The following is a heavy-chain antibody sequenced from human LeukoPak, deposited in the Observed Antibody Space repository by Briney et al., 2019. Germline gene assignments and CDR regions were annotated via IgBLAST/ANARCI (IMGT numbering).Heavy chain of an antibody. CDR3: ATRPDGDYPSFDF. V-gene: IGHV3-66*01. CDR2: IYGGGTT. D-gene: IGHD4-17*01. Sequence: GGSLRLSCAASDFSVTGKYMTWVRQAPGKGLEWVSGIYGGGTTYYADSVKGRFTISRDNSENTLYLQMNSLRAEDTALYYCATRPDGDYPSFDFWGQGTLVTVSS. CDR1: DFSVTGKY. J-gene: IGHJ4*02.